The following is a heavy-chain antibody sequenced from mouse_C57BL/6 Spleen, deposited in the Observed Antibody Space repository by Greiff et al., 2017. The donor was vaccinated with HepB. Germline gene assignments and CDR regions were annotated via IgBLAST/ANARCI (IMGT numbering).Heavy chain of an antibody. CDR3: APYYDYPCWYFDV. Sequence: QVQLKQSGPELVKPGASVKISCKASGYAFSSSWMNWVKQRPGKGLEWIGRIYPGDGDTNYNGKFKGKATLTADKSSSTAYMQLSSLTSEDSAVYFCAPYYDYPCWYFDVWGTGTTVTVSS. J-gene: IGHJ1*03. CDR2: IYPGDGDT. D-gene: IGHD2-4*01. V-gene: IGHV1-82*01. CDR1: GYAFSSSW.